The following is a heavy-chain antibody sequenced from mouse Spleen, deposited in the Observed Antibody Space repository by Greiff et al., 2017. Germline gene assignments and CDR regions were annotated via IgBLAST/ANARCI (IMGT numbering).Heavy chain of an antibody. V-gene: IGHV1-14*01. CDR3: TRGGNLWYFDV. CDR1: GYTFTSYV. Sequence: VQLKESGPELVKPGASVKMSCKASGYTFTSYVMHWVKQKPGQGLEWIGYIYPYNDGTKYNEKFKGKATLTSDKSSSTAYMELSSLTSEDSAVYYCTRGGNLWYFDVWGAGTTVTVSS. J-gene: IGHJ1*01. CDR2: IYPYNDGT. D-gene: IGHD2-1*01.